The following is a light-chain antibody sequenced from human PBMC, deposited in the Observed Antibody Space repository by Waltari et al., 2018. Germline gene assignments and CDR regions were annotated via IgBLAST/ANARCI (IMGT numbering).Light chain of an antibody. CDR2: AAS. CDR1: QSISSY. Sequence: DIQMTQSPSSLSASVGDRLPITCRASQSISSYLNWYQQKTGQAPKLLIYAASSLQSGVPSRFSGSGSGTDFTLTISSLQPEDFATYYCQQSYSTPLTFGGGTKVEIK. CDR3: QQSYSTPLT. J-gene: IGKJ4*01. V-gene: IGKV1-39*01.